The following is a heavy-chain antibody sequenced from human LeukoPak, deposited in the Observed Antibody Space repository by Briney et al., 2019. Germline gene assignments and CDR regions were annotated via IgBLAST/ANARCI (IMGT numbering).Heavy chain of an antibody. CDR3: ARGRPTFYGSGSYYSD. CDR2: INHSGST. J-gene: IGHJ4*02. Sequence: SETLSLTCAVYGGSFSGYYWSWIRQPPGKGLEWIGKINHSGSTNYNPSLKSRVTISVDTSKNQFSLKLSSVTAADTAVYYCARGRPTFYGSGSYYSDWGQGTLVTVSS. CDR1: GGSFSGYY. V-gene: IGHV4-34*01. D-gene: IGHD3-10*01.